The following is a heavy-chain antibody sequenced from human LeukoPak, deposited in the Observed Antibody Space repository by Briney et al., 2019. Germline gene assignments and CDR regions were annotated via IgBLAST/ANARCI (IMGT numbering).Heavy chain of an antibody. CDR3: ATPLTVTTYNDAFDI. D-gene: IGHD4-17*01. V-gene: IGHV3-30*03. CDR1: GFIFSDYD. Sequence: GSLRLSCTASGFIFSDYDMEWVRQAPGKGLEWVAVISYDGSNKYYADSVKGRFTISRDNSKNTLYLQMNSLRAEDTAVYYCATPLTVTTYNDAFDIWGQGTMVTVSS. CDR2: ISYDGSNK. J-gene: IGHJ3*02.